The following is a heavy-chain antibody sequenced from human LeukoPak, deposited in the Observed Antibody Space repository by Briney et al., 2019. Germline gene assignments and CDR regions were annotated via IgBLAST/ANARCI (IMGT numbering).Heavy chain of an antibody. J-gene: IGHJ6*03. CDR1: GGSISSSNYY. CDR3: ARGMAAAETRARNYYMDV. D-gene: IGHD6-13*01. V-gene: IGHV4-39*07. CDR2: IFYSGST. Sequence: PSETLSLTCAVYGGSISSSNYYWAWIRQPPGKGLEWIGSIFYSGSTYYNPSLKSRVTMSVDTSKNQFSLKLNSVTAADTAVFYCARGMAAAETRARNYYMDVWGEGTTVTVSS.